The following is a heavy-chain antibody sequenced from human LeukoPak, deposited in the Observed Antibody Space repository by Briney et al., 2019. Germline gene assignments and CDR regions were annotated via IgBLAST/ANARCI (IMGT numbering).Heavy chain of an antibody. V-gene: IGHV3-30-3*01. CDR2: ISYDGSNK. Sequence: GGSLRLSCAASGFTFSSYAMHWVRQAPGKGLEWVAVISYDGSNKYYADSVKGRFTISRDNSKNTLYLQMNSLRAEDTAVYYCARSVTRVSSWFDPWGQGTLVTVSS. CDR3: ARSVTRVSSWFDP. CDR1: GFTFSSYA. J-gene: IGHJ5*02. D-gene: IGHD4-17*01.